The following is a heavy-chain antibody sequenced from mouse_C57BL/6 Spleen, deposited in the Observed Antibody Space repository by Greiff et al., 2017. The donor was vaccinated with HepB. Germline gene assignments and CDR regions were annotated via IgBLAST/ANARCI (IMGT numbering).Heavy chain of an antibody. CDR3: ARGTVVAKGFDY. J-gene: IGHJ2*01. D-gene: IGHD1-1*01. Sequence: VQLQQPGAELVKPGASVKLSCKASGYTFTSYWMHWVKQRPGQGLEWIGMIHPNSGSTNYNEKFKSKATLTVDKSSSTAYMQLSSLTSEDSAVYYCARGTVVAKGFDYWGQGTTLTVSS. CDR2: IHPNSGST. V-gene: IGHV1-64*01. CDR1: GYTFTSYW.